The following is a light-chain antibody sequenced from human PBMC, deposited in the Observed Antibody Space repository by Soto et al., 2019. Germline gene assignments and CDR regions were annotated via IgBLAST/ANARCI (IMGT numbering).Light chain of an antibody. CDR2: KAS. CDR3: QQYITYPT. Sequence: DIQMTQSPSTLSASVGDRVNITCRASQSIRTWLTWYQQRPGKAPRLLIYKASNLENGVPSRFSGSGSGTEFTLTINSLQPDDLATYYCQQYITYPTFGQGTKVDIK. V-gene: IGKV1-5*03. CDR1: QSIRTW. J-gene: IGKJ1*01.